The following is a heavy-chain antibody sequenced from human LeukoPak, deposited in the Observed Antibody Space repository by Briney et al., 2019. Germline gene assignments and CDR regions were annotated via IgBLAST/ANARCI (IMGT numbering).Heavy chain of an antibody. CDR3: AVSTTDTQYYFDY. CDR2: IIPIFGTA. D-gene: IGHD4-11*01. V-gene: IGHV1-69*13. CDR1: GRTFISYA. J-gene: IGHJ4*02. Sequence: ASVKVFCKASGRTFISYAISWVRQAPGQGLEWRGGIIPIFGTANYAQKFQGRVTITADESTSTAYMELSSLRSEDTTVYYCAVSTTDTQYYFDYWGQGTLVTVSS.